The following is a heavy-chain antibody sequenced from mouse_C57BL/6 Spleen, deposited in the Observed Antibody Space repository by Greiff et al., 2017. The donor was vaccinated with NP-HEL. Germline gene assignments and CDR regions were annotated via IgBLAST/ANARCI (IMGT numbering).Heavy chain of an antibody. CDR3: ATFYCDY. Sequence: EVKVVESGGGLVKPGGSLKLSCAASGFTFRDYGLHWVRQAPEKGLEWVAYISSGSSTIYYADTVKGRFTISRDNAKNTLFLQMTSLRSEDTAMYYCATFYCDYWGQGTTLTVSS. V-gene: IGHV5-17*01. CDR1: GFTFRDYG. J-gene: IGHJ2*01. CDR2: ISSGSSTI.